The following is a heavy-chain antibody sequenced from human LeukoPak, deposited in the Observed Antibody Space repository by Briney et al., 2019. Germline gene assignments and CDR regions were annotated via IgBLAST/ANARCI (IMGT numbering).Heavy chain of an antibody. CDR1: GFTFSNYW. Sequence: GGSLRLSCAASGFTFSNYWMHWVRQAPGKGLVWVSRINSDGSNATYADSVKGRFTISRDNAKNTLYVRMNSLRAEDTAVYYCARDVGGNLGDAFDIWGQGTMVTVSS. J-gene: IGHJ3*02. CDR2: INSDGSNA. V-gene: IGHV3-74*03. D-gene: IGHD4-23*01. CDR3: ARDVGGNLGDAFDI.